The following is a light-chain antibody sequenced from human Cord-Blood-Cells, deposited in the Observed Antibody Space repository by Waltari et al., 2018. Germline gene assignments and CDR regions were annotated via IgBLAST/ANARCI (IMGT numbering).Light chain of an antibody. Sequence: DIVMTQSPDSLAVSLGERATINCKSSQSVLYSSNNKNYLAWYQQKPGQPPKLLIYWASTRESGVPAQFSGSGSGTEFTLAISSLQAEDMAVYYCQQYYSTPYTFGQGTKLEIK. CDR3: QQYYSTPYT. V-gene: IGKV4-1*01. CDR1: QSVLYSSNNKNY. J-gene: IGKJ2*01. CDR2: WAS.